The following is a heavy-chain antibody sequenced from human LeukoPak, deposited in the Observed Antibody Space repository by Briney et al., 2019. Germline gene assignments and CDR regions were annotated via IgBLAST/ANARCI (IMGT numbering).Heavy chain of an antibody. Sequence: PGGSLRLSCAASGFTFSNYWMSWVRQAPGKGLEWVSRISGSGDSTSYADSVKGRFTISRDNSKNTLYLQMNGLRVDDTAVYYCANPWGSGWYFDLWGRGTLVTVSS. J-gene: IGHJ2*01. CDR2: ISGSGDST. D-gene: IGHD7-27*01. CDR3: ANPWGSGWYFDL. V-gene: IGHV3-23*01. CDR1: GFTFSNYW.